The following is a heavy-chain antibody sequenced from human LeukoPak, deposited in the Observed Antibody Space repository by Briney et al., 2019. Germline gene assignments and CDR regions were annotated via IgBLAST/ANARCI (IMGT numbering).Heavy chain of an antibody. CDR3: ARSLERDYSGSGNYYMNNWFDP. V-gene: IGHV3-33*01. CDR2: IWYDGSKT. J-gene: IGHJ5*02. Sequence: GGSLRLSCAASGFTFTIYGMHWVRQAPGKGLEWVAVIWYDGSKTYYADSVKGQFTISRDTSTNTLYLQMNGLRAEDTAVYYCARSLERDYSGSGNYYMNNWFDPWGQGTLVTVPS. CDR1: GFTFTIYG. D-gene: IGHD3-10*01.